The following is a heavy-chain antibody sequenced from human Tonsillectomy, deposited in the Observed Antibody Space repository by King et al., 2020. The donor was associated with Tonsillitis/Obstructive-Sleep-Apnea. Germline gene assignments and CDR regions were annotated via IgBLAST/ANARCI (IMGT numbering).Heavy chain of an antibody. CDR3: ARGGYSNYVDY. Sequence: VQLVQSGAEVKKPGASVKVSCKASGYSFTNYGISWVRQAPGQGLEWMGWINGYNGNTNYAQNLQGRVTMTAYTSTITAYMELRSLKSDDTALYYWARGGYSNYVDYWGQGTLVTVSS. J-gene: IGHJ4*02. D-gene: IGHD5-18*01. CDR1: GYSFTNYG. V-gene: IGHV1-18*01. CDR2: INGYNGNT.